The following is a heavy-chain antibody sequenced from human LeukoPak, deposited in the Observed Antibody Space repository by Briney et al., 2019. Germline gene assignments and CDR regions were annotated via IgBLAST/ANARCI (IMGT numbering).Heavy chain of an antibody. J-gene: IGHJ5*02. CDR3: ARGVVGTMVRGVIKSENWFDP. CDR1: GYTFTSSY. CDR2: ITPSGGTT. D-gene: IGHD3-10*01. Sequence: ASVKVSCKASGYTFTSSYMHWVRQAPGQGLEWMGIITPSGGTTNNAQKFQGRVTMTRDTSISTAYMELSRLRSDDTAVYYCARGVVGTMVRGVIKSENWFDPWGQGTLVTVSS. V-gene: IGHV1-46*01.